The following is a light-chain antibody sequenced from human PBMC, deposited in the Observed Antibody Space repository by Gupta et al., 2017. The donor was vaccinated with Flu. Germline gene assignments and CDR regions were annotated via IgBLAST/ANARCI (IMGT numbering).Light chain of an antibody. CDR2: AAS. Sequence: EIVLTQSPATLSLSPGETGTLSCRARLSIGTNVAWYQQKPGQPPRLLIYAASTRATGIPARFSGSGSGTEFSLTISSLQSEDFAVYYCQQYNNWPPLTFGGGTKVEMK. CDR3: QQYNNWPPLT. CDR1: LSIGTN. J-gene: IGKJ4*01. V-gene: IGKV3-15*01.